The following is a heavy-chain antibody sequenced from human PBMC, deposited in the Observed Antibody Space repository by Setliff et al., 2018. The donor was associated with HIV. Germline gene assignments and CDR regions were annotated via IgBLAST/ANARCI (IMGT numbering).Heavy chain of an antibody. V-gene: IGHV5-51*01. Sequence: GESLKISCKGSGYSFTSYWIGWVRRMPGKGLEWMGIIYPGDSDTRYSPSFQGQVTISADKSISSAYLQINSLKTEDTAVYYCTRGLRFGEGGFDYWGQGTLVTVSS. CDR2: IYPGDSDT. CDR3: TRGLRFGEGGFDY. J-gene: IGHJ4*02. CDR1: GYSFTSYW. D-gene: IGHD3-10*01.